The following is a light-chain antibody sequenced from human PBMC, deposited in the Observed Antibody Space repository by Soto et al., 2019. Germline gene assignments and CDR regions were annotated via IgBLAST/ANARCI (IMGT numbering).Light chain of an antibody. CDR1: SSDVGGYNY. Sequence: QSVLTQPASVSGSPGQSITISCTGTSSDVGGYNYVSWYQHHPGKAHKLIIYDVTNRPSAVSNPFSGSKSGNTASLTISGFQPEDEADYYCSSYTTSNTRQIVFGTGTRSPS. CDR2: DVT. V-gene: IGLV2-14*03. J-gene: IGLJ1*01. CDR3: SSYTTSNTRQIV.